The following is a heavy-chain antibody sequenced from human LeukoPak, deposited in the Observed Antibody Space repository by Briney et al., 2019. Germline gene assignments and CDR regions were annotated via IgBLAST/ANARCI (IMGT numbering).Heavy chain of an antibody. CDR3: ATHGSGSYFPNPQNDAFDI. Sequence: SETLSLTCAVYGGSFSGYYWSWIRQPPGKGLEWIGEINHSGSTNYNPSLKSRVTISVDTSKKQFSLKLSSVTAADTAVYYCATHGSGSYFPNPQNDAFDIWGQGTMVTVSS. V-gene: IGHV4-34*01. CDR2: INHSGST. J-gene: IGHJ3*02. D-gene: IGHD3-10*01. CDR1: GGSFSGYY.